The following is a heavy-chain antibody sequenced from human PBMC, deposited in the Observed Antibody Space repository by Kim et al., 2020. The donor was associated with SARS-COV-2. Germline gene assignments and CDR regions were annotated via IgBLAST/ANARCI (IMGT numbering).Heavy chain of an antibody. D-gene: IGHD3-10*01. CDR2: INRSGST. CDR3: ARGYYYGSGSYQGNGY. J-gene: IGHJ4*02. V-gene: IGHV4-34*01. CDR1: GGSFSGYY. Sequence: SETLSLTCAVYGGSFSGYYWSWIRQPPGKGLEWIGEINRSGSTNYNPSLKSRVTISVDTSKNQFSLKLSSVTAADTAVYYCARGYYYGSGSYQGNGYWGQGTLVTVSS.